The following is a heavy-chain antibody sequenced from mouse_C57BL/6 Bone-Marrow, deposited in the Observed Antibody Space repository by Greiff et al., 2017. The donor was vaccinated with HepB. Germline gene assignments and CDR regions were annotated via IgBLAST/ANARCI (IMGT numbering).Heavy chain of an antibody. CDR2: IYPGDGDT. CDR1: GYAFSSSW. Sequence: LVESGPELVKPGASVKISCKASGYAFSSSWMNWVKQRPGKGLEWIGRIYPGDGDTNYNGKFKGKATLTADKSSSTAYMQLSSLTSEDSAVYFCARLGDPYFDYWGQGTTLTVSS. CDR3: ARLGDPYFDY. V-gene: IGHV1-82*01. J-gene: IGHJ2*01.